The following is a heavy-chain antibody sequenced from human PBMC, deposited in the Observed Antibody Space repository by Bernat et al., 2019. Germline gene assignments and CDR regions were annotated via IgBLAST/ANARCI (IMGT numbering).Heavy chain of an antibody. Sequence: EVQLVESGGGLVQPGRSLRLSCAASGFTFDDYAMHWVRQAPGKGLEWVSGICWNSGSIGYADSVKGRFTISRDNAKNSLYLQMNSLRAEDTALYYCAKDKAYRGYYYGMDVWGQGTTVTVSS. CDR3: AKDKAYRGYYYGMDV. J-gene: IGHJ6*02. D-gene: IGHD1-26*01. CDR1: GFTFDDYA. CDR2: ICWNSGSI. V-gene: IGHV3-9*01.